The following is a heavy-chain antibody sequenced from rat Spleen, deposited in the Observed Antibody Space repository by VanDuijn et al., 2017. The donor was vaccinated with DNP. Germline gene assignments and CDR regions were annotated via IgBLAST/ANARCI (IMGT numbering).Heavy chain of an antibody. J-gene: IGHJ4*01. CDR2: ISYDGYST. CDR1: GFTFSDYN. CDR3: ARHRTIMPYYYAMDA. V-gene: IGHV5-7*01. Sequence: EVQLVESGGGLVQPGRSLKLSCAASGFTFSDYNMAWVRQAPKKGLEWVATISYDGYSTYYRDSVKGRFTISRDNAKSTLYLQMDSLRSEDTATYYCARHRTIMPYYYAMDAWGQGASVTVSS. D-gene: IGHD1-12*01.